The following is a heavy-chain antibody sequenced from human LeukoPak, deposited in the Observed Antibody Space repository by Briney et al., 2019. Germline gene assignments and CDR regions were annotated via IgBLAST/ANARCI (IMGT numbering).Heavy chain of an antibody. D-gene: IGHD6-13*01. CDR2: INPNSGGT. CDR1: GYTFTGYY. V-gene: IGHV1-2*02. J-gene: IGHJ4*02. Sequence: ASVKVSCKASGYTFTGYYMHWVRQAPGQGLEWMGWINPNSGGTNYAEKFQGRVTMTRDTSISTAYMELSRLRSDDTAVYYCASVIAAAVHYFNYWCQGTLVTVSS. CDR3: ASVIAAAVHYFNY.